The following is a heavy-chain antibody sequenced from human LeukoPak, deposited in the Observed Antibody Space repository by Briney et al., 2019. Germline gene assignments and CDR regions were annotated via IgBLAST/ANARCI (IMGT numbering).Heavy chain of an antibody. V-gene: IGHV4-59*01. D-gene: IGHD6-13*01. J-gene: IGHJ2*01. CDR3: ARMIAAAGTEYFDL. CDR2: VHYSGNT. CDR1: GGSISNYY. Sequence: SETLSLTCIVSGGSISNYYWSWIRQPPRKGLEWIGYVHYSGNTNYNPSLKSRVTISVDTSKNQFSLKLNSVTATDTAVYYCARMIAAAGTEYFDLWAVAPWSLSPQ.